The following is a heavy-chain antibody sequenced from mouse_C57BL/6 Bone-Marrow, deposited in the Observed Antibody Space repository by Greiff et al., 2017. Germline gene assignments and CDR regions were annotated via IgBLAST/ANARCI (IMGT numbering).Heavy chain of an antibody. D-gene: IGHD1-1*01. Sequence: LQQSGAELVRPGSSVKLSCKASYFAFMASAMHWVKQRPGHGLEWIGYFTMYSDATEYSENFKGKATLTANTSSSTANMELSGLTSEDSAVYYGAREFYYYGSGAMDYWGQGTTVTVSS. CDR2: FTMYSDAT. J-gene: IGHJ4*01. V-gene: IGHV1-49*01. CDR1: YFAFMASA. CDR3: AREFYYYGSGAMDY.